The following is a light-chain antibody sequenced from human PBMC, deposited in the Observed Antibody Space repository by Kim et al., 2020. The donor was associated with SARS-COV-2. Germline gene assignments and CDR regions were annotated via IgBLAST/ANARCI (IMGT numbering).Light chain of an antibody. CDR3: QQFNSYPLT. J-gene: IGKJ4*02. Sequence: ESVGERATLSCRASQGISIYLAWFQHKPGEAPRLLIYDASTWESGIPARFSGSGSGTDFTLTISSLQSEDLATYYCQQFNSYPLTFGEGTKVDIK. V-gene: IGKV1-9*01. CDR2: DAS. CDR1: QGISIY.